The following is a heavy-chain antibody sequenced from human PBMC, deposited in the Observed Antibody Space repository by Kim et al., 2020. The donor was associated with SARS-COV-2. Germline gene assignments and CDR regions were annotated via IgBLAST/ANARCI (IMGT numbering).Heavy chain of an antibody. J-gene: IGHJ4*02. Sequence: ASVKVSCKASDYTFTNYGVTWVRQAPGQGLEWMGWISAYNGNTNYAQKLQGRVTMTTDTSTSTAYMELRSLRSDDTAVYYCAITEFDYWGQGTLVTVSS. V-gene: IGHV1-18*01. CDR2: ISAYNGNT. CDR1: DYTFTNYG. CDR3: AITEFDY.